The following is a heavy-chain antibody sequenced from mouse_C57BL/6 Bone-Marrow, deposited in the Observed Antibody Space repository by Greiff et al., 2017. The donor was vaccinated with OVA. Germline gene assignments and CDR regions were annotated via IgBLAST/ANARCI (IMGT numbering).Heavy chain of an antibody. CDR2: IHPSDRDT. CDR3: AILYYYGSSGVDY. J-gene: IGHJ2*01. V-gene: IGHV1-74*01. CDR1: GYTFTSYW. Sequence: QVQLQQPGAELVKPGASVKVSCKASGYTFTSYWMHWVKQRPGQGLEWIGRIHPSDRDTNYNQKFKGKATLTVDKSSSTAYMQLSSLTSEDSAVYYCAILYYYGSSGVDYWGQGTTLTVSS. D-gene: IGHD1-1*01.